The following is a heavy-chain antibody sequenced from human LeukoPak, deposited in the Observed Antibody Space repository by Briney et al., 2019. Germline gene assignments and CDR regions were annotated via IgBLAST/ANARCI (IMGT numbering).Heavy chain of an antibody. V-gene: IGHV3-23*01. CDR1: GFSFGTYA. CDR3: ANRPLDY. J-gene: IGHJ4*02. Sequence: PGGSLRLSCAPSGFSFGTYAMSWVRQAPGKGLEWVSAVSATGGRTFYADSVKGRFTISRDNSKNTIYLQMSSLRAEDTAVYYCANRPLDYWGQGTLVTVSS. CDR2: VSATGGRT.